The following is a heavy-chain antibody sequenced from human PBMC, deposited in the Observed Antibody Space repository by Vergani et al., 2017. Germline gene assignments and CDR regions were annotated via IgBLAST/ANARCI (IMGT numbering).Heavy chain of an antibody. CDR3: ARIRGDGYIFDY. CDR1: GFSLSTSGVG. D-gene: IGHD5-24*01. J-gene: IGHJ4*02. V-gene: IGHV2-5*01. Sequence: QITLKESGPTLVKPTQTLTLTCTFSGFSLSTSGVGVGWIRQPPGKALEWLALIYWNDDKRYSPSLKSRLTITKDTSKNQVVLTMTNMDPVDTATYYCARIRGDGYIFDYWGQGTLVTVSS. CDR2: IYWNDDK.